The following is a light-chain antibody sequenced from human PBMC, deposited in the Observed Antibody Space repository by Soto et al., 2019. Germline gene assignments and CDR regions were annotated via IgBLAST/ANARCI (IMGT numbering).Light chain of an antibody. V-gene: IGLV1-47*02. CDR2: SNN. CDR3: ASWDDRLGAVI. CDR1: SSNIGGTNY. J-gene: IGLJ2*01. Sequence: ALTQPPSASGTPGQRVFISCSGSSSNIGGTNYAYWYQQLPGAAPKLLMHSNNLRPSGVPERISGSKSGTSASLAISGLRSEDEAVYYCASWDDRLGAVIFGGGTKVTVL.